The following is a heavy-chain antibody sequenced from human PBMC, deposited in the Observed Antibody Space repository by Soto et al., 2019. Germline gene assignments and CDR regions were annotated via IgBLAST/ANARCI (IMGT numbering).Heavy chain of an antibody. V-gene: IGHV3-23*01. CDR2: ISASGVST. J-gene: IGHJ5*02. Sequence: EVQVWESGGGLVQPGGSLRLSCESAGFTLNSYAMSWVCQAPGKGLEWVSAISASGVSTYYADSVKGRFTISRDDSKNTLYLQMSSLSAEDTAVYYCATGSYGSENYYTRAKGNWFDPWGQGTLVTVSS. CDR3: ATGSYGSENYYTRAKGNWFDP. CDR1: GFTLNSYA. D-gene: IGHD3-10*01.